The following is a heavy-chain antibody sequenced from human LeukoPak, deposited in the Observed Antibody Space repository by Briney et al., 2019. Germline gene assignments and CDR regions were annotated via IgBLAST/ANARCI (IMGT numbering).Heavy chain of an antibody. V-gene: IGHV4-4*07. CDR1: GGSISSYY. CDR3: AREIAAAGMSYYFDY. CDR2: IYTSGST. Sequence: SETLSLTCTVSGGSISSYYWSWIRQPAGKGLEWIGRIYTSGSTNYNPSLKSRVTMSVDTSKNQFSLKLSSVTAADTAVYYCAREIAAAGMSYYFDYWGQGTLVTVSS. J-gene: IGHJ4*02. D-gene: IGHD6-13*01.